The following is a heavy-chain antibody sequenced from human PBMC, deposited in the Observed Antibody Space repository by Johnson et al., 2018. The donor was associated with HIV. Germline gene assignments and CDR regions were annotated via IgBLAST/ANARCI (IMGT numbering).Heavy chain of an antibody. J-gene: IGHJ3*02. CDR1: GFTVSSNY. D-gene: IGHD3-16*01. CDR2: IGTKADT. Sequence: EQLVESGGGLIQPGGSLRLSCAASGFTVSSNYMSLVRQAPGKGLQWVAAIGTKADTYYPASVKGRFTISRENAKNSLYLQMNSLRAEDTAVYYCAREDTPFGSPHEGDAFDIWGQGTMVTVFS. V-gene: IGHV3-13*01. CDR3: AREDTPFGSPHEGDAFDI.